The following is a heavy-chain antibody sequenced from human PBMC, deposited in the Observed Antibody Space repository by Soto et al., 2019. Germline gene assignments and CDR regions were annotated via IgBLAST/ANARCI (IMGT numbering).Heavy chain of an antibody. CDR3: AKDLRGGGSFFDY. J-gene: IGHJ4*02. Sequence: GGSLRLSCAASGFTFSSYAMSWVRQAPGKGLEWVSAISGSGGSTYYADSVKDRFTISRDNSKNTLYLQMNSLRAEDTAVYYCAKDLRGGGSFFDYWGQGTLVTVSS. CDR1: GFTFSSYA. V-gene: IGHV3-23*01. D-gene: IGHD3-10*01. CDR2: ISGSGGST.